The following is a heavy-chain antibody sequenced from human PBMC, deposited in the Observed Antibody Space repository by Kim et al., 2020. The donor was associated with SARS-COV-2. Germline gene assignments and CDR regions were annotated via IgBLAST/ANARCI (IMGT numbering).Heavy chain of an antibody. CDR3: AIWGPLVSSGWVNLGY. CDR2: IWYDGSKK. CDR1: GFTFSSYG. Sequence: GGSLRLSCAASGFTFSSYGMHWVRQAPGKGLEWVAVIWYDGSKKYYADSVKGRFTISRDNSKNTLYLQMNSLRAEDTAVYFCAIWGPLVSSGWVNLGYWGQGTLVTVSS. D-gene: IGHD6-19*01. J-gene: IGHJ4*02. V-gene: IGHV3-33*01.